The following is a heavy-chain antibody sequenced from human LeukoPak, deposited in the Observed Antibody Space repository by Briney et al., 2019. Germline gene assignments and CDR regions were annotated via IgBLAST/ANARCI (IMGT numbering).Heavy chain of an antibody. Sequence: ASVKVSCKASGYTFTGCYMHWVRLAPGQGLEWMGWINPNSGGTNYAQKFQGRVTMTRDTSISTAYMELSRLRSDDTAVYYCARDLIEDWGSGYWGQGTLVTVSS. D-gene: IGHD7-27*01. CDR2: INPNSGGT. V-gene: IGHV1-2*02. J-gene: IGHJ4*02. CDR1: GYTFTGCY. CDR3: ARDLIEDWGSGY.